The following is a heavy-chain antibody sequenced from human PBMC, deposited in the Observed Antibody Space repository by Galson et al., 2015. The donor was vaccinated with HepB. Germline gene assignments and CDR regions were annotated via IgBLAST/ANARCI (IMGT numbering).Heavy chain of an antibody. Sequence: SLRLSCAASGFTFSSYEMNWVRQVPGKGLEWVSYISSSGSTIYYADSVKGRFTISRDNAKNSLYLQMNSLRAEDTAVYYCARDFVADAYCSGGSCYSDYGAFDIWGQGTMVTVSS. D-gene: IGHD2-15*01. CDR1: GFTFSSYE. V-gene: IGHV3-48*03. CDR3: ARDFVADAYCSGGSCYSDYGAFDI. CDR2: ISSSGSTI. J-gene: IGHJ3*02.